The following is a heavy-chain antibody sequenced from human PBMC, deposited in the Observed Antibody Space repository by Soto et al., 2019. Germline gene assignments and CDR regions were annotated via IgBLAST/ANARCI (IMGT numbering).Heavy chain of an antibody. Sequence: GGSLRLSCAASGFTFSSYSMNWVRQAPGKGLEWVSSISSSGSYIYYSDSVKGRFTISRDNAKNSLYLQMNSLRAEDTAVYYCASHPRDNSGYWYYFDSWGQGTLVTVSS. CDR3: ASHPRDNSGYWYYFDS. J-gene: IGHJ4*02. D-gene: IGHD3-22*01. CDR2: ISSSGSYI. V-gene: IGHV3-21*01. CDR1: GFTFSSYS.